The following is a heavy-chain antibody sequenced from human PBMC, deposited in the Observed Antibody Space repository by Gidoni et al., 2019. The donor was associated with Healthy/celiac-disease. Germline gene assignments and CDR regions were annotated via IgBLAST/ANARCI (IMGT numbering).Heavy chain of an antibody. V-gene: IGHV4-39*01. J-gene: IGHJ5*02. D-gene: IGHD6-6*01. CDR2: IYYSGST. CDR3: ARQRKLGIAARQGLNWFEP. CDR1: GGSTSSSSYY. Sequence: QLQLQESGPGLGKPSETLSLTCTVSGGSTSSSSYYWGWIRQPPGKGLEWIGSIYYSGSTYYNPSLKSRVTISVDTSKNQFSLKLSSVTAADTAVYYCARQRKLGIAARQGLNWFEPWGQGTLVTVSS.